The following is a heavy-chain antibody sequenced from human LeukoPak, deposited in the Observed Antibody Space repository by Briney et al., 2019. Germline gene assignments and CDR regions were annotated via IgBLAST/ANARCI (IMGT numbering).Heavy chain of an antibody. CDR1: GYTFTSYG. Sequence: ASVKVSCKASGYTFTSYGIGWVRQAPGQGLEWMGWISAYNGNTIYAQKVKGRVTMTTDTSTSTAYMELRSLKSDDTAVYYCARASYCSDGSCYSDYWGQGTLVTVSS. CDR2: ISAYNGNT. D-gene: IGHD2-15*01. J-gene: IGHJ4*02. CDR3: ARASYCSDGSCYSDY. V-gene: IGHV1-18*01.